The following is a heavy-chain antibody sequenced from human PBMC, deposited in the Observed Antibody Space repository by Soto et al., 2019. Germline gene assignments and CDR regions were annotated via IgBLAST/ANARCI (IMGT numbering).Heavy chain of an antibody. V-gene: IGHV2-5*02. D-gene: IGHD3-16*02. CDR1: GFSLSTSGVG. J-gene: IGHJ5*02. CDR3: AHENDYDYIWGSYRFRGEANWFDP. Sequence: SGPTLVNPTQTLTLTCTFSGFSLSTSGVGVGWIRQPPGKALEWLALFYWDDDKRYSPSLKSRLTITKDTSKNQVVLTMTNMDPVDTATYYFAHENDYDYIWGSYRFRGEANWFDPWGQGTLVTVSS. CDR2: FYWDDDK.